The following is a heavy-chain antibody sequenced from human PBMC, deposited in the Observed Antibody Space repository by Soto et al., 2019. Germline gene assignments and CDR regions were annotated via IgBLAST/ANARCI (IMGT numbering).Heavy chain of an antibody. J-gene: IGHJ4*02. CDR1: GGTFSNYA. V-gene: IGHV1-69*13. D-gene: IGHD3-3*01. CDR2: IIPVLGAA. CDR3: ARDRLDYDFGSGYYQAYFDY. Sequence: SVKVSCKASGGTFSNYAISWVRQAPGQGLEWMGGIIPVLGAANDAQKFQGRVTITADESTSTAYMELSSLTSEDTAVYYCARDRLDYDFGSGYYQAYFDYWGQRTLVPVSS.